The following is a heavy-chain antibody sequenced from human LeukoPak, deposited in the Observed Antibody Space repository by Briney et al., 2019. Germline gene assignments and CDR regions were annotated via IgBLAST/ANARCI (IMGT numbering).Heavy chain of an antibody. V-gene: IGHV4-39*07. J-gene: IGHJ4*02. CDR3: ARVFDS. CDR1: GGSVYTSDYY. CDR2: IFYTAKT. Sequence: PSETLSLTCTVSGGSVYTSDYYWGWVRQPPGKGPEWIGDIFYTAKTNYNPSLKSRVSISIDTSKNQFSLKLTSVTAADTAVYYCARVFDSWGQGTLVTVSS.